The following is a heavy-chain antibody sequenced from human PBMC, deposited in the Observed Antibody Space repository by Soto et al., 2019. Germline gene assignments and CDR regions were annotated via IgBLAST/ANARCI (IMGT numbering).Heavy chain of an antibody. CDR2: INHSGST. J-gene: IGHJ4*02. CDR3: ARSFVTTYEPHFDY. Sequence: QVQLQQWGAGLLKPSETLSLTCAVYGGSFSGYYWSWIRQPPGKGLEGIGEINHSGSTNYNPSLNTRVTISVDTSNNHFPLQLSSVTAADTAVYYCARSFVTTYEPHFDYWGQGTLVTVSS. CDR1: GGSFSGYY. D-gene: IGHD4-4*01. V-gene: IGHV4-34*01.